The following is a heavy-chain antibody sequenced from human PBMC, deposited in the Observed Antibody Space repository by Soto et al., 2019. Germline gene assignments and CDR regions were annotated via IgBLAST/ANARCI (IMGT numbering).Heavy chain of an antibody. V-gene: IGHV3-7*01. CDR3: ARGVRYFDRLWHY. D-gene: IGHD3-9*01. Sequence: GGSLRLSCAASGFTFSSYWMSWVRQAPGKGLEWVANIKQDGSEKYYVDSVKGRFTISRDNAKNSLYLQMNSLRAEDTAVYYCARGVRYFDRLWHYWGQGTLVTVSS. J-gene: IGHJ4*02. CDR2: IKQDGSEK. CDR1: GFTFSSYW.